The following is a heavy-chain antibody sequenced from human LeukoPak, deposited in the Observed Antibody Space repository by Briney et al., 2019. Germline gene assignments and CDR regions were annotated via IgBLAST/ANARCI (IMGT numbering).Heavy chain of an antibody. D-gene: IGHD5-18*01. V-gene: IGHV4-4*09. CDR2: IYTSGSN. CDR1: GGSISSYY. Sequence: SETLSLTCTVSGGSISSYYWSWIREPPGKGLEWIGYIYTSGSNNYYPTVKSRVTISVDTSKNQFSLKLSSVTAADTAVYSCARRIQLWLHGGFHYYYMDVWGKGTTVTVSS. J-gene: IGHJ6*03. CDR3: ARRIQLWLHGGFHYYYMDV.